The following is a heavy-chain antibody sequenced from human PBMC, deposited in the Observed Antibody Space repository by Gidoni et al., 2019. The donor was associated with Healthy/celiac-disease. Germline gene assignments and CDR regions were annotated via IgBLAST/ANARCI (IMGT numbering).Heavy chain of an antibody. CDR2: ISGSGGST. Sequence: EVQLLESGGGLVQPGGSLSLSCAASGFPFSRYAMSWVRQAPGKGLEWVSAISGSGGSTYYADSVKGRFTISRDNSKNTLYLQMNSLRAEDTAVYYCAKDLRRFGGVIYTPGWFDPWGQGTLVTVSS. CDR3: AKDLRRFGGVIYTPGWFDP. J-gene: IGHJ5*02. V-gene: IGHV3-23*01. D-gene: IGHD3-16*01. CDR1: GFPFSRYA.